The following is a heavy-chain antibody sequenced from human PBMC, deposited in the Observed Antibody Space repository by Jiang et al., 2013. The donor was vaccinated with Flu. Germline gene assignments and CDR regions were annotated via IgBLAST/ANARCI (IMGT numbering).Heavy chain of an antibody. CDR2: IFSNDEK. CDR3: ARVLLGYDSSGYYYYYYYGMDV. J-gene: IGHJ6*02. D-gene: IGHD3-22*01. CDR1: GFSLSNARMG. V-gene: IGHV2-26*02. Sequence: KPTQTLTLTCTVSGFSLSNARMGVSWIRQPPGKALEWLAHIFSNDEKSYSTSLKSRLTISKDTSKSQVVLTMTNMDPVDTATYYCARVLLGYDSSGYYYYYYYGMDVWGQGTTVTVSS.